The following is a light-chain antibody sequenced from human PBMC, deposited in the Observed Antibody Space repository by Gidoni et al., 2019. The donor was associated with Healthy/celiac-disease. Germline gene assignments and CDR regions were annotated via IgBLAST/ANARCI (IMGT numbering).Light chain of an antibody. CDR2: QDS. J-gene: IGLJ2*01. CDR1: KLGDKY. CDR3: QAWDSSTVVV. Sequence: SYQLPQPPSLSLSPGQTASITCSGDKLGDKYACWYQQKPGQSPVLVIYQDSKRPSGIPERFSGSNSGNTATLTISGTQAMDEADYYCQAWDSSTVVVFGGGTKLTVL. V-gene: IGLV3-1*01.